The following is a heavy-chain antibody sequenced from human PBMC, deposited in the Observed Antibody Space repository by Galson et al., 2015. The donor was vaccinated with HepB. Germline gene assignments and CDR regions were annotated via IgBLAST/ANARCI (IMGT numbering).Heavy chain of an antibody. J-gene: IGHJ4*02. V-gene: IGHV3-7*01. CDR2: IKQDGSEK. D-gene: IGHD1-26*01. CDR1: GFTFSSYW. CDR3: ARARWELLHLAYYFDY. Sequence: SLRLSCAASGFTFSSYWMSWVRQAPGKGLEWVANIKQDGSEKYYVDSVKGRFTISRDNAKNSLYLQMNSLRAEDTAVYYCARARWELLHLAYYFDYWGQGTLVTVSS.